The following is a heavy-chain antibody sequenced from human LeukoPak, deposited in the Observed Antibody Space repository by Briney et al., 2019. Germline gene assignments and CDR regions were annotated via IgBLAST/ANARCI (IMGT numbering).Heavy chain of an antibody. CDR1: GGTFSSYA. V-gene: IGHV1-69*13. D-gene: IGHD3-16*01. CDR2: IIPIFGTA. Sequence: GASVKVSCKASGGTFSSYAISWVRQAPGQGLEWMGGIIPIFGTANYAQKFQGRVTITADESTSTAYMELSSLRSEDTAVYYCARVAGDYDYVWGSYYYFDYWGQGTLVTVSS. J-gene: IGHJ4*02. CDR3: ARVAGDYDYVWGSYYYFDY.